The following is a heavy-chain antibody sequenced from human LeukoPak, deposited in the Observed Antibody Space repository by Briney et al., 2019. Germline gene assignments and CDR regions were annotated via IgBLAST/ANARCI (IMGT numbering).Heavy chain of an antibody. CDR3: ARVISSRNYYDSSGYYHFDY. J-gene: IGHJ4*02. V-gene: IGHV1-46*01. CDR1: GYTFTSYY. D-gene: IGHD3-22*01. Sequence: ASVTVSCKASGYTFTSYYMHWVRHAPGQGLEWMGIINPSGGSTSYAQTFQGRVTMTRDISTSTVYMELSSLRSEDTAVYYCARVISSRNYYDSSGYYHFDYWGQGTLVTVSS. CDR2: INPSGGST.